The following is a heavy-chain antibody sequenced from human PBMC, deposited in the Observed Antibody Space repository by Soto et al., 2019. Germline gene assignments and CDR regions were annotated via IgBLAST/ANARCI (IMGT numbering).Heavy chain of an antibody. CDR3: AREGLAPYYYYGMDV. CDR2: ISGYNGNT. V-gene: IGHV1-18*01. Sequence: QVQLVQSRGEVKKPGASVKVSCKTSGYSFTTYGISWVRQAPGQGLEWMGWISGYNGNTNYAQKLQGRVTMTTDTSTSTAYMELRSLRSDDTAVYYCAREGLAPYYYYGMDVWGQGSTVTVSS. J-gene: IGHJ6*02. CDR1: GYSFTTYG.